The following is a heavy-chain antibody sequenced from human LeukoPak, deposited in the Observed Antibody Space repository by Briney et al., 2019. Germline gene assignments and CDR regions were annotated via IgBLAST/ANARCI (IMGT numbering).Heavy chain of an antibody. V-gene: IGHV4-61*09. CDR1: GGSIRSGHYY. CDR3: ATDPGVVIPTGLYFNL. J-gene: IGHJ2*01. Sequence: SQTLSLTCTVSGGSIRSGHYYWSWIRQPAGKGLEWIGHIYTTGSTNYNPSLKSRVTILVDTSKNQFSLKLSSVTAADPAVYYCATDPGVVIPTGLYFNLWGRGTLVTVSS. D-gene: IGHD3-22*01. CDR2: IYTTGST.